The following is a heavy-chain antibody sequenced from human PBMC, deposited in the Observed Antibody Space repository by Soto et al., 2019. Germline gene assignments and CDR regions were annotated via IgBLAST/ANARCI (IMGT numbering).Heavy chain of an antibody. J-gene: IGHJ6*02. CDR1: GLTFSRYA. V-gene: IGHV3-23*01. CDR3: AKTTGFDSYYYTMDF. Sequence: PGGSLRLSCAASGLTFSRYAMSWVRQAPGKGLEWVSTISGSGGDTNHADSVKGRFTISRDNSKNALYLHMKSLRAEDTAVYYCAKTTGFDSYYYTMDFWGQGTTVTVS. CDR2: ISGSGGDT.